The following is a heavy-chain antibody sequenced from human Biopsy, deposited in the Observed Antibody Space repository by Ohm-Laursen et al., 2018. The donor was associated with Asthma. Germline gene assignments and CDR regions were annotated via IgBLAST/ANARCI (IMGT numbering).Heavy chain of an antibody. V-gene: IGHV3-30*03. D-gene: IGHD2-21*01. J-gene: IGHJ4*02. CDR1: GFTFRNFG. CDR2: ISSDVRE. Sequence: RSLRLSCAASGFTFRNFGMHWVRQAPGKGLEWVALISSDVREWYADSVKGRFTISRDNSKNTLDLKMNSLRGDDTAVYYCVRWRSGYPDHYSDFWGLGTLVTVSS. CDR3: VRWRSGYPDHYSDF.